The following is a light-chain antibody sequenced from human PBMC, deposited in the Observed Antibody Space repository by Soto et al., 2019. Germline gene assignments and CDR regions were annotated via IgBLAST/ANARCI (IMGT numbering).Light chain of an antibody. J-gene: IGKJ5*01. V-gene: IGKV3-20*01. CDR1: QSVSRR. Sequence: EFVLTQSPGTLSLSPGGRATLYCRASQSVSRRLAWYQQRPGQSPRLLISGASMRASGVPVRFIGSGSGTDFTLTITRLEPEDFAVYYCQQYGGSPITFGQGTRLEIK. CDR2: GAS. CDR3: QQYGGSPIT.